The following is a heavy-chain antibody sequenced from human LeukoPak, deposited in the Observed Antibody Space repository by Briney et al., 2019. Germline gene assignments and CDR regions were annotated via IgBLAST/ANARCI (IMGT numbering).Heavy chain of an antibody. D-gene: IGHD3-10*01. CDR3: ARGDYYGSGSHVLDP. CDR2: ISSSSSTI. CDR1: GFTFSSYS. J-gene: IGHJ5*02. Sequence: PGGSLRLSCAASGFTFSSYSMNWVRQAPGKGLEWVSYISSSSSTIYYADSVKGRFTISRDNAKNSLYLQMNSLRAEDTAVYYCARGDYYGSGSHVLDPWGQGTLVTVSS. V-gene: IGHV3-48*04.